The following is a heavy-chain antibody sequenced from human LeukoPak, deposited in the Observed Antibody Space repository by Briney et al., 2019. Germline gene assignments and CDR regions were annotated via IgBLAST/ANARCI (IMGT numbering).Heavy chain of an antibody. CDR3: ARDSIAAADPYYFDY. Sequence: GGSLRLSCAASGFTFSSYSMNWDRQAPGKGLEWVSSISSSSSYIYYADSVKGRFTISRDNAKNSLYLQMNSLRAEDTAVYYCARDSIAAADPYYFDYWGQGTLVTVSS. CDR2: ISSSSSYI. J-gene: IGHJ4*02. CDR1: GFTFSSYS. V-gene: IGHV3-21*01. D-gene: IGHD6-13*01.